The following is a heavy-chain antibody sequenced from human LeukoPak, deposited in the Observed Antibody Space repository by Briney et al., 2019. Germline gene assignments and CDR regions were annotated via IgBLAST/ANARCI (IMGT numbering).Heavy chain of an antibody. J-gene: IGHJ4*02. D-gene: IGHD3-10*01. CDR2: ISSSSSYI. CDR1: GFTFSSYE. CDR3: ARDPTRLLWHNFDY. V-gene: IGHV3-21*01. Sequence: GGSLRLSCAASGFTFSSYEMNWVRQAPGKGLEWVSSISSSSSYIYYADSVKGRFTISRDNAKNSLYLQMNSLRAEDTAVYYCARDPTRLLWHNFDYWGQGTLVTVSS.